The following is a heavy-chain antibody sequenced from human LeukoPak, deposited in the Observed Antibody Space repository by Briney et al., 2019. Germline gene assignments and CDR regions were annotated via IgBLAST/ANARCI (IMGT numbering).Heavy chain of an antibody. CDR1: GFTFGDYA. Sequence: QAGGSLRLSCTASGFTFGDYAMSWFRQAPGKGLEWVGFIRSKAYGGTTEYAASVKGRFTISRDDSKSIAYLQMNSLKTEDTAVYYCTRAKYSYGIYYYDSREWGYFDYWGQGTLVIVSS. J-gene: IGHJ4*02. CDR2: IRSKAYGGTT. D-gene: IGHD3-22*01. CDR3: TRAKYSYGIYYYDSREWGYFDY. V-gene: IGHV3-49*03.